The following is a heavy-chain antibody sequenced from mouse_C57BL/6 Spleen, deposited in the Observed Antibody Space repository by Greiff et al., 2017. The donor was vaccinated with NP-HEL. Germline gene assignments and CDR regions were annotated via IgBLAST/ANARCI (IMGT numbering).Heavy chain of an antibody. CDR1: GYTFTSYW. D-gene: IGHD2-4*01. Sequence: QVQLQQPGAELVKPGASVKLSCKASGYTFTSYWMHWVKQRPGQGLEWIGMIHPNSGSTNSNETFKSKATLTVDKSSSTAYMQLSSLTSEDSAVYYCARGADDDGYFDVWGTGTTVTVSS. V-gene: IGHV1-64*01. J-gene: IGHJ1*03. CDR2: IHPNSGST. CDR3: ARGADDDGYFDV.